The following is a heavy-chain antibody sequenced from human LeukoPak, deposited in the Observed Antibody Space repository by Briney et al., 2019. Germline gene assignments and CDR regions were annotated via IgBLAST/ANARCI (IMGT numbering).Heavy chain of an antibody. CDR1: GGSISGYY. V-gene: IGHV4-59*08. J-gene: IGHJ5*02. CDR2: IYYSGST. Sequence: SETLSHTCTVSGGSISGYYYNWIRQSPGKGLEWIGFIYYSGSTNYNPSLKSRVTISVDTSKNQFSLKLSSVSAADTAVYYCASRVGGWFDPWGQGTLVTVSS. D-gene: IGHD3-16*01. CDR3: ASRVGGWFDP.